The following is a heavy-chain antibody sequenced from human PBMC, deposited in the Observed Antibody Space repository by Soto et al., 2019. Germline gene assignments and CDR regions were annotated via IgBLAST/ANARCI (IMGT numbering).Heavy chain of an antibody. D-gene: IGHD2-2*01. CDR2: IKSKTDGGTT. J-gene: IGHJ3*02. V-gene: IGHV3-15*01. CDR3: TTDSYCSSTSCYDAFDI. CDR1: GFTFSNAW. Sequence: GGSLRLSCAASGFTFSNAWMSWVRQAPGMGLEWVGRIKSKTDGGTTDYAAPVKGRFTISRDDSKNTLYLQMNSLKTEDTAVYYCTTDSYCSSTSCYDAFDIWGQGTMVTVSS.